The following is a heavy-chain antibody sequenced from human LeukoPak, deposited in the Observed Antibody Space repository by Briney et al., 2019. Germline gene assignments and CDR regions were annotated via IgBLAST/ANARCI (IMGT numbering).Heavy chain of an antibody. Sequence: GGSLRLSCAASGFTFSSSAMSWVRQAPGKGLEWVSNVSGSGRGENTYYADSVKGRFTISRDNAKNSLYLQMNSLRAEDTAVYYCASGGGSSFRTDDAFDIWGQGTMVTVSS. CDR3: ASGGGSSFRTDDAFDI. V-gene: IGHV3-21*01. CDR1: GFTFSSSA. D-gene: IGHD3-10*01. CDR2: VSGSGRGENT. J-gene: IGHJ3*02.